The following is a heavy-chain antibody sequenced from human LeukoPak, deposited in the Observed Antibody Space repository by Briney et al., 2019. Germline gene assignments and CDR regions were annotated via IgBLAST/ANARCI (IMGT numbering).Heavy chain of an antibody. Sequence: PGGSLRLSCAASGFTFSSYAMSWVRQAPGKGLEWVSVIYSGGSTYYADSVKGRFTISRDNSKNTLYLQMNSLRAEDTAVYYCARQAPTDYFDYWGQGTLVTVSS. V-gene: IGHV3-66*04. CDR3: ARQAPTDYFDY. CDR1: GFTFSSYA. CDR2: IYSGGST. J-gene: IGHJ4*02.